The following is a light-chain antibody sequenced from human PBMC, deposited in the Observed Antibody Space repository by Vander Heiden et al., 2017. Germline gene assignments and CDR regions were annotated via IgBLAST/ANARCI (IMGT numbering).Light chain of an antibody. CDR1: QGITDD. CDR2: RAT. CDR3: LQDFSYPYT. V-gene: IGKV1-6*01. Sequence: AIQMTQSPSSLSASVGDRVTITCRASQGITDDLAWYQHKPGKAPKLLISRATSLQSDVPVRFSGSGSGTDFTLTINSLQPEDFASYYCLQDFSYPYTFGQGTKLEIK. J-gene: IGKJ2*01.